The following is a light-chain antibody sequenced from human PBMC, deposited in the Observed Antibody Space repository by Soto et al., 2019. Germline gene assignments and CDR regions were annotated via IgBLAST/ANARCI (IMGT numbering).Light chain of an antibody. V-gene: IGLV2-8*01. Sequence: QSALTQPPSASGSPGQSGAISCTGTSSDVGGYNYVSWYQQHPGKAPKLMIYEVNKRPSGVPDRFSGSKSGNTASLTVSGIQAEDEADYYCSSYAGSRGLVFVGRTKLTVL. CDR2: EVN. CDR1: SSDVGGYNY. CDR3: SSYAGSRGLV. J-gene: IGLJ2*01.